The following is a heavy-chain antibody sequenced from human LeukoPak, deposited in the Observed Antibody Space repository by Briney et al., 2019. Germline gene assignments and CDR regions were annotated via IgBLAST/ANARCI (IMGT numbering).Heavy chain of an antibody. D-gene: IGHD3-10*01. CDR2: INHSGST. V-gene: IGHV4-34*01. J-gene: IGHJ5*02. CDR1: GGSLSGYY. Sequence: KPSETLSLTCAVYGGSLSGYYWSWIRQPPGKGLEWIGEINHSGSTNYNPSLKSRVTISVDTSKNQFSLKLSSVTAADTAVYYCARFCVQGVTWFDPWGQGTLVTVSS. CDR3: ARFCVQGVTWFDP.